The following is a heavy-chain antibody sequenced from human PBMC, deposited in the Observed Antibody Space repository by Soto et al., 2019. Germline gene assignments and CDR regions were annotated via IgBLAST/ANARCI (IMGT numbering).Heavy chain of an antibody. CDR3: AKDRGRGYDWFDS. D-gene: IGHD5-12*01. J-gene: IGHJ5*01. CDR1: GFTFSSYA. CDR2: ISGSGGST. V-gene: IGHV3-23*01. Sequence: EVQLLESGGGLVQPGGSLRLSCAASGFTFSSYAISWVRQAPGKGLEWVSAISGSGGSTFYADSVKGRFTISRDTSKNTLFQQMNSMRAEDTAVYYCAKDRGRGYDWFDSWGQGTLVTVSS.